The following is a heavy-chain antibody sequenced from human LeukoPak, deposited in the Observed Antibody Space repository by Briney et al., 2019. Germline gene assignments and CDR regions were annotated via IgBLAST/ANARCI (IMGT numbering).Heavy chain of an antibody. V-gene: IGHV3-23*01. Sequence: GGSLRLSCAASGFTFSSYAMSWVSQAPGKGLEWVSAISGSGGSTYYADSVKGRFTISRDNSKNTLYLQMNSLRAEDTAVYYCARIVATISRSWFDPWGQGTLVTVSS. CDR1: GFTFSSYA. J-gene: IGHJ5*02. D-gene: IGHD5-12*01. CDR3: ARIVATISRSWFDP. CDR2: ISGSGGST.